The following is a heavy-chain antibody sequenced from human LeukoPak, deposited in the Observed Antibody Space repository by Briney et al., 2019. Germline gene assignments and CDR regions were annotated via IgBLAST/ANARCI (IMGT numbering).Heavy chain of an antibody. V-gene: IGHV1-18*04. CDR1: GYTFTSYS. CDR2: ISAYNGNT. CDR3: ARLTYYGSGSAHPKYYFDY. Sequence: ASVKVSCKASGYTFTSYSISWVRQAPGQGLEWMGWISAYNGNTNYAQKLQGRVTMTTDTSTSTAYMELRSLRSDDTAVYYCARLTYYGSGSAHPKYYFDYWGQGTLVTVSS. D-gene: IGHD3-10*01. J-gene: IGHJ4*02.